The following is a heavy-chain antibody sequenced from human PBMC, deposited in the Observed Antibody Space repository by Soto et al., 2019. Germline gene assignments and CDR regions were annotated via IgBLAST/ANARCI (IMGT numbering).Heavy chain of an antibody. J-gene: IGHJ6*02. V-gene: IGHV1-69*06. D-gene: IGHD2-2*01. CDR1: GDTFSTSA. Sequence: QVQLVQSGAEVKKPGSSVKVSCKASGDTFSTSAISWVRQAPGQGLQWMAGIIPIFGTANYAQKFQGRVTVTADRSTSTDYLEVSNLRSEDTAMYYCARSCSTSSCHIYYYAMDVWGRGTAVTVSS. CDR2: IIPIFGTA. CDR3: ARSCSTSSCHIYYYAMDV.